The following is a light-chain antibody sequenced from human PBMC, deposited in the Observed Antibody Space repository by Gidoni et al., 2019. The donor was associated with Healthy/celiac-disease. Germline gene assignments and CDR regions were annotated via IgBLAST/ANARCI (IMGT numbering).Light chain of an antibody. J-gene: IGLJ2*01. Sequence: QSALTQPRPVSGSPGQSVTISCTVTSSDVGGYNYVSWYQQHPGKAPKLMIYDVSKRPSGVPDRFSGSKSGNTASLTISGLQAEDEADYYCCSYAGSPLVVFGGGTKLTVL. V-gene: IGLV2-11*01. CDR1: SSDVGGYNY. CDR2: DVS. CDR3: CSYAGSPLVV.